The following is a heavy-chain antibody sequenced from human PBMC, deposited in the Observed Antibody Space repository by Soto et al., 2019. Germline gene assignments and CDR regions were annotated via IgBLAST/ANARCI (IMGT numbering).Heavy chain of an antibody. V-gene: IGHV3-30*18. CDR1: GLTLRGYG. Sequence: QVQLVESGGGVVQPGRSLRLSCAASGLTLRGYGFHWFRQAPGKGLEWGAVKSNDGSNKYYADPVKGRLTISRDNSKNTLYLQMNSLRAEDTAVYYCAKDTPGVDWGQGTLVTVSS. J-gene: IGHJ4*02. CDR2: KSNDGSNK. CDR3: AKDTPGVD. D-gene: IGHD2-15*01.